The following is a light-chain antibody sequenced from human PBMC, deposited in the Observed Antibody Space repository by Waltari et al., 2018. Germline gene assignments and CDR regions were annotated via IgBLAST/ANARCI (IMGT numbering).Light chain of an antibody. CDR2: VNSDGTH. Sequence: QLVLTQSPSASASLGASIKLTCTLSSGHSSNIIAWLQQQPDRGPRYLRKVNSDGTHSKGDDIPDRFSGSSAGAERYLTISSLQSEDEADYYCQTGGHGTWVFGGGTKVTVL. CDR3: QTGGHGTWV. J-gene: IGLJ3*02. CDR1: SGHSSNI. V-gene: IGLV4-69*01.